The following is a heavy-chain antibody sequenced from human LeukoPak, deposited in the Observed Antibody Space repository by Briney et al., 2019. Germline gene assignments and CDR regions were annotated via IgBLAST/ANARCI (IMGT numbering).Heavy chain of an antibody. CDR2: IYYTGST. Sequence: PSETLSLTCTDSGGSISSYYWSWIRQPPGKGLEWIGYIYYTGSTNYNPSLKSRVTISVDTSKNQFSLKLSSVTAADTAVYYCARDQRSGDYWFDPWGQGTLVTVSS. CDR3: ARDQRSGDYWFDP. J-gene: IGHJ5*02. CDR1: GGSISSYY. D-gene: IGHD4-17*01. V-gene: IGHV4-59*01.